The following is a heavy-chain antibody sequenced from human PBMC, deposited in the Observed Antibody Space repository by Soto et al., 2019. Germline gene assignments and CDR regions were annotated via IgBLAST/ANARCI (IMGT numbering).Heavy chain of an antibody. Sequence: GGSLRLSCAASGFTFISYGMHWVRQAPGKGLEWVAVISYDGSNKYYADSVKGRFTISRDNSKNTLYLQMNSLRAEDTAVYYCAKENTMVRAKPQKPYYFDYWGQGTLVTVSS. CDR3: AKENTMVRAKPQKPYYFDY. CDR2: ISYDGSNK. J-gene: IGHJ4*02. D-gene: IGHD3-10*01. V-gene: IGHV3-30*18. CDR1: GFTFISYG.